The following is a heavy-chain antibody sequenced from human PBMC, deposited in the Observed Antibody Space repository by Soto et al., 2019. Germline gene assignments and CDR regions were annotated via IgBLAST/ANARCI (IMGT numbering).Heavy chain of an antibody. D-gene: IGHD3-3*01. CDR2: ISYDGSNK. CDR1: GFTFSSYG. CDR3: AKDALNYDFWGVPDYGMDV. V-gene: IGHV3-30*18. J-gene: IGHJ6*02. Sequence: GGSLRLSCAASGFTFSSYGMHWVRQAPGKGLEWVAVISYDGSNKYYADSVKGRFTISRDNSKNTLYLQMNSLRAEDTAVYYCAKDALNYDFWGVPDYGMDVWGQGTTVTVSS.